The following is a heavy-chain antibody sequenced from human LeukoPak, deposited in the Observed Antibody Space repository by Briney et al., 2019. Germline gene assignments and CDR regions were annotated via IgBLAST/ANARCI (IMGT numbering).Heavy chain of an antibody. D-gene: IGHD3-10*01. CDR2: INHSGST. CDR1: GGSFSGYY. CDR3: ARVMVKFRITMVREVKGWFDP. Sequence: SETLSLTCAVYGGSFSGYYWSWIRQPPGKGLEWIGEINHSGSTNYNPSLKSRVTISVDTSKNQFSLKLSSVTAADTAVYYCARVMVKFRITMVREVKGWFDPWGQGTLVTVSS. V-gene: IGHV4-34*01. J-gene: IGHJ5*02.